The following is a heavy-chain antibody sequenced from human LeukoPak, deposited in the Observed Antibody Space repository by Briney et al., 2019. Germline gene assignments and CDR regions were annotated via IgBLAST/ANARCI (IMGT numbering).Heavy chain of an antibody. CDR2: FDPEDGET. CDR3: ATRAFDPSRDYYGSGSYGGFDP. J-gene: IGHJ5*02. Sequence: XASVTVSCKVSGYTLTELSMHWVRQAPGKGLEWMGGFDPEDGETIYAQKLQGRVTITEDTSTDTAYMELSSLRSEDTAVYYCATRAFDPSRDYYGSGSYGGFDPWGQGTLVTVSS. V-gene: IGHV1-24*01. CDR1: GYTLTELS. D-gene: IGHD3-10*01.